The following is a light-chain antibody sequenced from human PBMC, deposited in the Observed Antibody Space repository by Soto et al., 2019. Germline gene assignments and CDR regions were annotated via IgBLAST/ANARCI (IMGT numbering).Light chain of an antibody. CDR1: QYISTW. Sequence: DIQMTQSPSTLSASVVDRVTLTCRASQYISTWLAWYQQKPGKAPKLLLYKASDLQSGVPSRFSGSGSGTEFTLTISILQPDDFATYYCQQYDSYPWTFGRGTEVE. V-gene: IGKV1-5*03. CDR3: QQYDSYPWT. J-gene: IGKJ1*01. CDR2: KAS.